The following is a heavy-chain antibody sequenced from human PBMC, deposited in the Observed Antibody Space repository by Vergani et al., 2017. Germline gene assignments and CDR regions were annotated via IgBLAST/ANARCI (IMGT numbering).Heavy chain of an antibody. CDR1: GGSISSGGYY. Sequence: QVQLQESGPGLVKPSQTLSLTCTVSGGSISSGGYYWTWIRQHPGKGLEWIGYIYYSGTTYYNPSLKSRISISVDTSKNQFSLKLSSVTAADTAVYYCARGGWSDFWSGTTPPDYWGQGTLVTVSS. J-gene: IGHJ4*02. CDR2: IYYSGTT. V-gene: IGHV4-31*03. CDR3: ARGGWSDFWSGTTPPDY. D-gene: IGHD3-3*01.